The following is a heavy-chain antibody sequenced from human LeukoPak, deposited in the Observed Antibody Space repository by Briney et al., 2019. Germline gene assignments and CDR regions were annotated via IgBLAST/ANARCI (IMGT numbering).Heavy chain of an antibody. CDR1: GFNFSDYN. J-gene: IGHJ4*02. Sequence: NPGGSLRLSCAASGFNFSDYNTNWVRQAPGKGLEWVSVISSSSKYIYYADSVKGRFTISRDNAKNSLYLQMNSLRAEDTAVYYCARVSTAVSLAIDYWGQGTLVTVST. V-gene: IGHV3-21*06. CDR3: ARVSTAVSLAIDY. CDR2: ISSSSKYI. D-gene: IGHD6-13*01.